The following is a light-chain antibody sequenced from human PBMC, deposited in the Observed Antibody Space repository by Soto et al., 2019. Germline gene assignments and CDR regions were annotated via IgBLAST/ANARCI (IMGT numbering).Light chain of an antibody. CDR3: QQYGSSLWT. CDR1: QSVSSSY. Sequence: EIVLTQSPGTLSLSPGERATLSCRASQSVSSSYLAWYQQKPGQAPRLVIYGASSRATAIPDRFSGSGSGTDFTLTISRLEPEDFAVYYCQQYGSSLWTFGQGTKVEIK. J-gene: IGKJ1*01. CDR2: GAS. V-gene: IGKV3-20*01.